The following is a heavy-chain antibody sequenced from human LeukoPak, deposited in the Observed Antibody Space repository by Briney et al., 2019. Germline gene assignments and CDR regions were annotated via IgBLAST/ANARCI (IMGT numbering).Heavy chain of an antibody. CDR1: GFTFSTYW. J-gene: IGHJ4*02. CDR2: IKGDGSST. CDR3: ARERAPGIAVDY. D-gene: IGHD6-19*01. V-gene: IGHV3-74*01. Sequence: GGSLRLSCAASGFTFSTYWMHWVRQAPGKGLVWVSRIKGDGSSTSYADFVKGRFTISRDNAKNTLYLQMNSLRAEDTAVYYCARERAPGIAVDYWGQGTLVTVSS.